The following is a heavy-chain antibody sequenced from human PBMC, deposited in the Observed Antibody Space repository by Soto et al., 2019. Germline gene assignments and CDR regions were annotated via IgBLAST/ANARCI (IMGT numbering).Heavy chain of an antibody. CDR1: GFTFSSYA. CDR2: ICGGGSGI. D-gene: IGHD3-3*01. V-gene: IGHV3-23*01. J-gene: IGHJ4*01. CDR3: ARDYDTIFGLDQ. Sequence: GGSLRLSCAASGFTFSSYAMSWVRQAPGKGLEWVAAICGGGSGIYYADSVKGRFTISRDNSERTLYLQMNSLRVEDTAVYYCARDYDTIFGLDQWGQGTLVTASS.